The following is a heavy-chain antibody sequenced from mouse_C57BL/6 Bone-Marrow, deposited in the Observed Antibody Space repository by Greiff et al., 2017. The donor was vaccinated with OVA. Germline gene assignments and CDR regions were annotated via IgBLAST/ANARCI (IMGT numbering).Heavy chain of an antibody. V-gene: IGHV6-3*01. J-gene: IGHJ1*03. D-gene: IGHD1-1*01. CDR3: TGSYYYGSSYDWYFDV. CDR1: GFTFSNYW. CDR2: IRLKSDNYAT. Sequence: DVKLVESGGGLVQPGGSMKLSCVASGFTFSNYWMNWVRQSPEKGLEWVAQIRLKSDNYATHYAESVKGRFTISRDDSKSSVYLQMNNLRAEDTGIYYCTGSYYYGSSYDWYFDVWGTGTTVTVSS.